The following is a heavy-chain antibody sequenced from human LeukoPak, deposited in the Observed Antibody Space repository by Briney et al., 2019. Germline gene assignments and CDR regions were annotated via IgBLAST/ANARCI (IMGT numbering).Heavy chain of an antibody. CDR1: GGSISSCY. J-gene: IGHJ4*02. CDR3: AKGKRADLAS. V-gene: IGHV4-59*01. CDR2: IYYRGST. Sequence: SETLSLTCTVSGGSISSCYWNWIRQPPGKGLEWIGYIYYRGSTKYNPSLKSRVSISVDTSNSQLSLRLESVTAADTAVYYCAKGKRADLASWGQGTLVTVSS.